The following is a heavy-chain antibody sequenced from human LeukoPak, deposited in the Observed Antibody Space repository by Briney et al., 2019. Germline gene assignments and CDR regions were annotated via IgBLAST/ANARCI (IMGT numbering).Heavy chain of an antibody. J-gene: IGHJ4*02. V-gene: IGHV3-30*07. CDR2: ISYDGSYT. CDR1: GFTFSSYT. CDR3: ARGLGWYPRFDY. D-gene: IGHD6-13*01. Sequence: GGSLRLSCAASGFTFSSYTMHWVRQAPGKGLEWVALISYDGSYTYYADSVKGRFTISRDNSKNALYVQMNSLRADDTAVYYCARGLGWYPRFDYWGQGILVSVSA.